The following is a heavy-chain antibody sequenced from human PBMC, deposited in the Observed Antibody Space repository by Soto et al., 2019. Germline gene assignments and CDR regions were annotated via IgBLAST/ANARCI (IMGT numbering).Heavy chain of an antibody. V-gene: IGHV3-33*01. J-gene: IGHJ4*02. D-gene: IGHD5-18*01. Sequence: GGSLRLSCAASGFTFSNYAMHWVRQAPGKGLEWVAVIWYDGSNKYYADSVKGRFTISRGNSENTLYLQMNSLRAEDTSIYYCARDSYGFDYRGQGTLVTVSS. CDR3: ARDSYGFDY. CDR2: IWYDGSNK. CDR1: GFTFSNYA.